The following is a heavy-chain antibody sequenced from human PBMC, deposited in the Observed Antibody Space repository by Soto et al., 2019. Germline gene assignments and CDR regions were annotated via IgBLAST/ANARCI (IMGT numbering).Heavy chain of an antibody. D-gene: IGHD3-22*01. J-gene: IGHJ4*02. V-gene: IGHV4-59*07. CDR2: MCCGGTT. CDR3: ARVADSSGYPLGF. CDR1: GGSISNSD. Sequence: SDCMSLTCTVCGGSISNSDGSWIRQPPGKGLEWIGYMCCGGTTNYNPSLKSRVTISVDTTKNQFSLKLTSVTAADTAVYYCARVADSSGYPLGFWGQGTLVTVSS.